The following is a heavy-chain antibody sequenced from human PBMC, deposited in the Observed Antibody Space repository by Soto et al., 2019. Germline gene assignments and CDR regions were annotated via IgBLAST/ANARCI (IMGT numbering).Heavy chain of an antibody. CDR3: ARDDSIGGATGAY. CDR1: GGSISSYY. V-gene: IGHV4-4*07. D-gene: IGHD1-26*01. Sequence: QVQLQESRPGLVKPSETLSLPCTVSGGSISSYYWCWIRQPAGKGLEWIGRIYTSGGTNYNPSLKSRVTMPVDTSKNQFSLGLSSVTAADTAVYYCARDDSIGGATGAYWGQGTLVTVSS. CDR2: IYTSGGT. J-gene: IGHJ4*02.